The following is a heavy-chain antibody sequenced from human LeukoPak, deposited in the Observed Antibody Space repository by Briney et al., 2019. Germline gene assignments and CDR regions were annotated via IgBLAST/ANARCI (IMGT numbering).Heavy chain of an antibody. J-gene: IGHJ4*02. V-gene: IGHV4-39*01. Sequence: SETLSLTCTVSGGSIRGSTYYWGWIRQPPGKGLEWIGNIYYSGITYYNPSLRSRVTIYVDTSKNQFSLKLTSVTAADTALYYCARQGTSIVGATIDYWGQGTLVTVSS. D-gene: IGHD1-26*01. CDR1: GGSIRGSTYY. CDR3: ARQGTSIVGATIDY. CDR2: IYYSGIT.